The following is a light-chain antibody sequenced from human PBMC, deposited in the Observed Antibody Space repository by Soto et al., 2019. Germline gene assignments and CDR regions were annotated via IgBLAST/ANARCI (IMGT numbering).Light chain of an antibody. V-gene: IGKV3-20*01. CDR1: QSVSSSS. J-gene: IGKJ2*01. CDR2: GAS. Sequence: PGERATLSCRASQSVSSSSFAWYEQKPGQAPRLLIDGASSVATAIPDRFSGSGSGTDFTLTISRLEPEDFAVYYCQQDGSSPRTFGQGTKVDIK. CDR3: QQDGSSPRT.